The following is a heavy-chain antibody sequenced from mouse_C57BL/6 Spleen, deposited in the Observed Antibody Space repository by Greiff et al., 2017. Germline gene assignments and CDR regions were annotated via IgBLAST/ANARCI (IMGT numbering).Heavy chain of an antibody. V-gene: IGHV5-12*01. Sequence: EVQLVESGGGLVQPGGSLKLSCAASGFTFSDYYMYWVRQTPEKRLEWVAYISNGGGSTYYPDTVKGRFTISRDNAKNTLYLPMSRLKSEDTAMYYCARPPYYSNYDYAMDYWGQGTSVTVSS. CDR3: ARPPYYSNYDYAMDY. J-gene: IGHJ4*01. D-gene: IGHD2-5*01. CDR2: ISNGGGST. CDR1: GFTFSDYY.